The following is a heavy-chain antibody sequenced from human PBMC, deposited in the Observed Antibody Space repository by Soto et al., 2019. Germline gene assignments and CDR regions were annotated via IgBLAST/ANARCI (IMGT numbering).Heavy chain of an antibody. CDR1: NTFPGYA. V-gene: IGHV1-3*01. J-gene: IGHJ4*02. D-gene: IGHD2-21*01. Sequence: ASGKVSWEGFWNTFPGYATQLGRPAPGQRPEWMGWINAGIGDIEYSEKFQGRVTITRDTSASTAYMELSSLRFEDTAVYYCARDFSMVVVAPGYWGPGTLVTVSS. CDR2: INAGIGDI. CDR3: ARDFSMVVVAPGY.